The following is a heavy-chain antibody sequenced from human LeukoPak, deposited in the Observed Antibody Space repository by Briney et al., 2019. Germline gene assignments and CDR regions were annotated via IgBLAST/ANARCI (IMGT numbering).Heavy chain of an antibody. J-gene: IGHJ4*02. CDR2: MNPNSGNT. CDR3: ARGRGYYDSSGYYPAFDY. V-gene: IGHV1-8*01. CDR1: GYTFTSYD. D-gene: IGHD3-22*01. Sequence: ASVKVSCKASGYTFTSYDINWVRQATGQGLEWMGWMNPNSGNTGYAQKFQGRVTMTSNTSISTDYMELSSLRSEDTAVYYCARGRGYYDSSGYYPAFDYWGQGTLVTVSS.